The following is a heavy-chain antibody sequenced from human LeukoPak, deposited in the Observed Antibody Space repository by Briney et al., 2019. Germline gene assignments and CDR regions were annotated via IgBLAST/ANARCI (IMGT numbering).Heavy chain of an antibody. D-gene: IGHD4-11*01. CDR3: ANRPTVTSLHY. CDR1: GFTFSNYA. V-gene: IGHV3-23*01. CDR2: ISGSGGNT. Sequence: GGSLGLSCAASGFTFSNYAMSWVRQAPGRGLEWLSSISGSGGNTYYADSVKGRFTISRDNSKNTLYLQMNSLRAEDTAIYYCANRPTVTSLHYWGQGTLVTVSS. J-gene: IGHJ4*02.